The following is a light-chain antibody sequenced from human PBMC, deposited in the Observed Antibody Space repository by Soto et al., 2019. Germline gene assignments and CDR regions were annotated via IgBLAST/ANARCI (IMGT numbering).Light chain of an antibody. V-gene: IGKV3-15*01. J-gene: IGKJ1*01. CDR3: QQYNNWPRT. CDR2: GAS. Sequence: EIVMTQSPATLSVSPGERATLSCRASQSVSSNLAWYQQKPGQAPRLLIYGASTRATGIPARFSGSGSGTEFNLTISSLQSEDFGVYYCQQYNNWPRTFGQGTKVDIK. CDR1: QSVSSN.